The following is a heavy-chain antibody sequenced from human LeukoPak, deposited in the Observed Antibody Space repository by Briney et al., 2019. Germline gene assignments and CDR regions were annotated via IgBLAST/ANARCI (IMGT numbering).Heavy chain of an antibody. J-gene: IGHJ4*02. Sequence: GGSLRLSCAASGFTFRNYGMHWVRQAPAKGLEWVAVISYDGSNKYYADSVEGRFTISRDNSKNTLYLQVNSLRAEDTAVYYCANGDYPVASFDYWGQGTLVTVSP. D-gene: IGHD4-17*01. CDR3: ANGDYPVASFDY. V-gene: IGHV3-30*18. CDR2: ISYDGSNK. CDR1: GFTFRNYG.